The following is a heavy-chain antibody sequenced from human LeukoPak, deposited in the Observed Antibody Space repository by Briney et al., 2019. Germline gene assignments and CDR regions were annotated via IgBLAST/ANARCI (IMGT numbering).Heavy chain of an antibody. V-gene: IGHV3-7*01. CDR3: ARASTVIYYFDY. J-gene: IGHJ4*02. Sequence: GGSLRLSCVASGFTFSSYWMSWVRQAPGKGLEWVANIKQDGSEKYYVDSVKGRFTISRDNAKNSLYLQMNSLRAEDTAVYYCARASTVIYYFDYWGQGTLVTVSS. CDR1: GFTFSSYW. CDR2: IKQDGSEK. D-gene: IGHD4-17*01.